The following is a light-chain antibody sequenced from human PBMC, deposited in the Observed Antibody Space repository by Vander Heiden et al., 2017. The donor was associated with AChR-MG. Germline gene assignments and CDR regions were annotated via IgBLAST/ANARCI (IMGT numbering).Light chain of an antibody. J-gene: IGKJ1*01. CDR3: QQRSNWPPWT. CDR1: QSVSSY. Sequence: EFVLTQSPATLSVSPGERATLSCRASQSVSSYFAWYQQKPGQAPRLLIYDASTRATGIPAGFSGGGSGTDFTLTISSLEDEDYAVYYCQQRSNWPPWTFGQGTKVEIK. CDR2: DAS. V-gene: IGKV3-11*01.